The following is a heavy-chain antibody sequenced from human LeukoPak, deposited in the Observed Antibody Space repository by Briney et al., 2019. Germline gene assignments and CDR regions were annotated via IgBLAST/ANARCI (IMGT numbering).Heavy chain of an antibody. D-gene: IGHD2-2*03. CDR2: INHSGST. V-gene: IGHV4-34*01. CDR3: ARVKVIGSFHYYYYMDV. J-gene: IGHJ6*03. Sequence: SETLSLTCAVYGGSFSGYYWSWIRQPPGKGLEWIGEINHSGSTNYNPSLKSRVTISVDTSKNQFSLKLSSVTAADTAVYYCARVKVIGSFHYYYYMDVWGKGTTVTVSS. CDR1: GGSFSGYY.